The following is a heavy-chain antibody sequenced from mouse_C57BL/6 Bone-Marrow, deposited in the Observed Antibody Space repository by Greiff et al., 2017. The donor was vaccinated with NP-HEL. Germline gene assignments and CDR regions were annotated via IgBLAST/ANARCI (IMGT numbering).Heavy chain of an antibody. CDR3: AREGQLWFAY. J-gene: IGHJ3*01. D-gene: IGHD3-3*01. CDR1: GYTFTGYW. CDR2: IDPSDSES. Sequence: QVQLKQSGAELMKPGASVKLSCKATGYTFTGYWIEWVKQRPGHGLEWIGKIDPSDSESHYNQKFKDKATLTVDKSSSTAYMQLCSLTSEDSAVYYCAREGQLWFAYWGQGTLVTVSA. V-gene: IGHV1-61*01.